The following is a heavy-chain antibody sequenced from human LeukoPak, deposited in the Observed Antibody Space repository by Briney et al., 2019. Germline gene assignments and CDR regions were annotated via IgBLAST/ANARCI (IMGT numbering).Heavy chain of an antibody. CDR3: ARVAITIFGVVGYFDY. CDR2: IIPIFGTA. J-gene: IGHJ4*02. Sequence: SVKVSCKASGGTFSSYAISWVRQAPGQGLEWMGVIIPIFGTANYAQKFQGRVTITTDESTSTAYMELSSLRSEDTAVYYCARVAITIFGVVGYFDYWGQGTLVTVSS. CDR1: GGTFSSYA. D-gene: IGHD3-3*01. V-gene: IGHV1-69*05.